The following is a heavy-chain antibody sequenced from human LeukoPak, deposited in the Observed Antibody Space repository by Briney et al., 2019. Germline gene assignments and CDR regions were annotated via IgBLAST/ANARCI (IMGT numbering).Heavy chain of an antibody. D-gene: IGHD1-26*01. Sequence: SETLSLTCTVSGGSISSSSYYWGWIRQPPGKGLEWIGSIYYSGSTYYNPSLKSRVTISVDTSKNQFSLKLSSVTAADTAVYYCARDLGVVGVTGRDYWGQGTLVTVSS. CDR3: ARDLGVVGVTGRDY. CDR1: GGSISSSSYY. CDR2: IYYSGST. J-gene: IGHJ4*02. V-gene: IGHV4-39*07.